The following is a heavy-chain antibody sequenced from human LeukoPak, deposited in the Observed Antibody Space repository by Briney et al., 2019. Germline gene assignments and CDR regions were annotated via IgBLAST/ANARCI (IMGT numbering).Heavy chain of an antibody. V-gene: IGHV3-7*01. CDR3: ASSGSYRFDY. Sequence: GGSLRLSCAASKFIFSNYWMSWVRQAPGKGLEWVAYIKKTGSETYYVDSVKGRFTITRDNARNSLFLQMNSLRAEDTAVYYCASSGSYRFDYWGQGTLVTVSS. CDR2: IKKTGSET. J-gene: IGHJ4*02. D-gene: IGHD1-26*01. CDR1: KFIFSNYW.